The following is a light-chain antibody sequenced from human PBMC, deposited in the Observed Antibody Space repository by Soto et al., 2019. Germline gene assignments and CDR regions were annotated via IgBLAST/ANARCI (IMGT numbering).Light chain of an antibody. J-gene: IGKJ5*01. CDR2: DAS. Sequence: EIVLTLSPATLSLSPGERATLSCRASQSVSTYLGWYQQKPGQAPRLLIYDASNRATGIPARFSGSGSGTDFTLTISSLEPEDFAVYYCQQRSNWITFGQGTRLAIK. CDR3: QQRSNWIT. V-gene: IGKV3-11*01. CDR1: QSVSTY.